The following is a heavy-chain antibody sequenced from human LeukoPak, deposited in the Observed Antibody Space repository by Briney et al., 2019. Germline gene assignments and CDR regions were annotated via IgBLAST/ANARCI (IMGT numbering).Heavy chain of an antibody. CDR2: IYHSGST. V-gene: IGHV4-4*02. CDR3: ARARPVTYYDYVWGSYRYTGNYYGMDV. CDR1: GGSISSSNW. Sequence: PSGTLSLTCAVSGGSISSSNWWSWVRQPPGKGLEWIGEIYHSGSTNYNPSLKSRVTISVDTSKNQFSLKLSSVTAADTAVYYCARARPVTYYDYVWGSYRYTGNYYGMDVWGQGTTVTVSS. J-gene: IGHJ6*02. D-gene: IGHD3-16*02.